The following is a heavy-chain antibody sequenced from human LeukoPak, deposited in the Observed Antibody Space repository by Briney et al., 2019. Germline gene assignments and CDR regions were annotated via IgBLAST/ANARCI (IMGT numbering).Heavy chain of an antibody. V-gene: IGHV3-23*01. CDR3: AKGHRLCPIGNCHSQIDS. D-gene: IGHD2-15*01. CDR1: GFSFSSYP. CDR2: VSGDGTAT. J-gene: IGHJ5*01. Sequence: GGSLRVSCAASGFSFSSYPISWVRQAPGKGLVWISTVSGDGTATYHEDSVKGRFTISRDNSKNTLYLQMNSLRADDTAAYFCAKGHRLCPIGNCHSQIDSWGHGTLVTVPS.